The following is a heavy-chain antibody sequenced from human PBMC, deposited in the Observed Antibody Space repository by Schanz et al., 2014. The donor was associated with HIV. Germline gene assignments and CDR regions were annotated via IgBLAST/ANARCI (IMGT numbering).Heavy chain of an antibody. J-gene: IGHJ6*02. CDR3: ARVANWDYYGMDV. Sequence: QVQLVESGGGVVQPGRSLRLSCAGSGLTFSSYGMHWVRQAPGKGLEWVAVISYDGSNKYYADSVKGRFTISRDNSKNTLYLQMNSLRAEDTAVYYCARVANWDYYGMDVWGQGTMVTVSS. D-gene: IGHD3-16*01. CDR2: ISYDGSNK. CDR1: GLTFSSYG. V-gene: IGHV3-30*03.